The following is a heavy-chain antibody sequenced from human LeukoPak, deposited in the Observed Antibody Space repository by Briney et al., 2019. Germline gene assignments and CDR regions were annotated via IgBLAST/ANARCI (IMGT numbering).Heavy chain of an antibody. CDR3: AKGQQQLIDY. CDR2: IRYDGTSK. D-gene: IGHD6-13*01. J-gene: IGHJ4*02. V-gene: IGHV3-30*02. Sequence: GGSLRLSCAASGFTFSSYAMHWVRQAPGKGLEWVAFIRYDGTSKYYADSVRGRFTISRDNSKDTLYLQMNSLRAEDTAVYYCAKGQQQLIDYWGQGTLVTVSS. CDR1: GFTFSSYA.